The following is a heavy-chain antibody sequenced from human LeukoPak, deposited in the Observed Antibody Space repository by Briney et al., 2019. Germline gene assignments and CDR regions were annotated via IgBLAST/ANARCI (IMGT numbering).Heavy chain of an antibody. D-gene: IGHD3-3*01. CDR3: ARGHYDFWSGYFRSYYYYYMDV. J-gene: IGHJ6*03. V-gene: IGHV1-18*01. CDR1: GYTFTSYG. CDR2: ISAYNGNT. Sequence: ASVKVSCKASGYTFTSYGISWVRQAPGQGLEWMGWISAYNGNTNYAQKLQGRVTMTTDTSTSTAYMELRSLRSDVTAVYYCARGHYDFWSGYFRSYYYYYMDVWGKGTTVTVSS.